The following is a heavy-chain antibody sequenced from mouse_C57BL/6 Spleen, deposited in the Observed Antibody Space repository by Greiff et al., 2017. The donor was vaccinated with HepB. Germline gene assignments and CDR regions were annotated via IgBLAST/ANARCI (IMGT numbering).Heavy chain of an antibody. Sequence: QVQLQQPGAELVKPGASVKLSCKASGYTFTSYWMQWVKQRPGQGLEWIGEIDPSDSYTNYNQKFKGKATLTVDTSSSTAYMQLSSLTSEDSAVYYWTRRGNYKFAYWGQGTLVTVSA. CDR3: TRRGNYKFAY. CDR1: GYTFTSYW. D-gene: IGHD2-1*01. J-gene: IGHJ3*01. V-gene: IGHV1-50*01. CDR2: IDPSDSYT.